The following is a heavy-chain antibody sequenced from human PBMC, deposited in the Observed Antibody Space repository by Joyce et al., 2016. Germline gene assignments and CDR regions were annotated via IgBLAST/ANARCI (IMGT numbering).Heavy chain of an antibody. CDR2: INHSGST. CDR3: ARGPRSNWGLVWFDP. J-gene: IGHJ5*02. D-gene: IGHD7-27*01. CDR1: GGSFSGYY. V-gene: IGHV4-34*01. Sequence: QVQLQQWGAGLLKPSETLSLTCAGYGGSFSGYYWCWIRQPPGKGREWIGEINHSGSTNYNPTLKSRVTISVDTSKNQFSLKLSSVTAADTAVYYCARGPRSNWGLVWFDPWGQGTLVTVSS.